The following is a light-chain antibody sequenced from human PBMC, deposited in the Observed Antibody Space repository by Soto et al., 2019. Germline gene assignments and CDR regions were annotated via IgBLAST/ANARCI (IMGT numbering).Light chain of an antibody. V-gene: IGLV4-60*03. Sequence: QLVLTQSSSASASLGSSVKLTCTLSSGHSSYIIAWHQQQPGKAPRYLMKLEGSGSYNKGSGVPDRFSGSSSGADRYLPISNLQSEDEADYYCETWDSNTRVFGGGTQLTVL. CDR3: ETWDSNTRV. CDR1: SGHSSYI. CDR2: LEGSGSY. J-gene: IGLJ3*02.